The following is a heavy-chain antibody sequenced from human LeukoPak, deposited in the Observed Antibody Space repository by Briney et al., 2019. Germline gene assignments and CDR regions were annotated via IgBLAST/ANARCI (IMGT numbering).Heavy chain of an antibody. CDR3: ARDPGVAYFAMDV. Sequence: GGSLRLSCAASGFTFSTYSMNWVRPAPGKGLEWVSSISSSSTYIYYADSVRGRFTISRDNAKNSLCLQMNSLRAEDMAVYYCARDPGVAYFAMDVWGQGTTVTVSS. CDR1: GFTFSTYS. J-gene: IGHJ6*02. CDR2: ISSSSTYI. V-gene: IGHV3-21*01. D-gene: IGHD5-12*01.